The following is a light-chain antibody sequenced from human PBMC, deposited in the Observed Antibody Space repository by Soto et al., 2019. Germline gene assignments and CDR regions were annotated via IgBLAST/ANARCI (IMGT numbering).Light chain of an antibody. CDR1: SSDVGGYNF. Sequence: QSVLTRPASVSGSPGQSITISCTGTSSDVGGYNFVSWYQQRPGKAPKFMIFEVTNRPSGISDRFSGSKSGNTASLTISGLQAEDEADYYCCSYTSSTTYVFGTGTKVTVL. CDR2: EVT. CDR3: CSYTSSTTYV. J-gene: IGLJ1*01. V-gene: IGLV2-14*01.